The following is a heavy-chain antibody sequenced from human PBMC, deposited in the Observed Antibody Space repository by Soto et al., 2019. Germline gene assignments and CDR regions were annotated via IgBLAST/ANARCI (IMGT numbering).Heavy chain of an antibody. CDR1: GGTFSSYA. CDR2: IIPIFGTA. J-gene: IGHJ6*04. D-gene: IGHD1-1*01. CDR3: ARFFTNSGNSYYGMDV. V-gene: IGHV1-69*13. Sequence: SVKVCFKASGGTFSSYAISLVRQAPGQGLEWMGGIIPIFGTANYAQKFHGRVTITADESTSTAYMELSSLRSEDTAVYYCARFFTNSGNSYYGMDVWGKGTTVTVS.